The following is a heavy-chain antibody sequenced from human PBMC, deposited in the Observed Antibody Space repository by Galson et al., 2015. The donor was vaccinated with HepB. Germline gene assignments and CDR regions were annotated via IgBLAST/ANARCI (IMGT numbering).Heavy chain of an antibody. Sequence: SVKVSCKAPGGTFSSYTISWVRQAPGQGLEWMGRIIPILGIANYAQKFQGRVTITADKSTSTAYMELSSLRSEDTAVYYCAYEQQLVLSAFDIWGQGTMVTVSS. CDR3: AYEQQLVLSAFDI. D-gene: IGHD6-13*01. CDR1: GGTFSSYT. CDR2: IIPILGIA. V-gene: IGHV1-69*02. J-gene: IGHJ3*02.